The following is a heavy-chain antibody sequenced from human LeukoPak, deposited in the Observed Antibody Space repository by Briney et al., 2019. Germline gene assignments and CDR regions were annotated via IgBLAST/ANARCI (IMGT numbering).Heavy chain of an antibody. CDR1: GYTFTSYG. Sequence: SVKVSCKASGYTFTSYGISWVRQAPGQGLEWMGGIIPIFGTANYAQKFQGRVTITADESTSTAYMELSSLRSEDTAVYYCARDSGGSAAPLTYYYYYMDVWGKGTTVTVSS. CDR3: ARDSGGSAAPLTYYYYYMDV. D-gene: IGHD2-2*01. V-gene: IGHV1-69*13. J-gene: IGHJ6*03. CDR2: IIPIFGTA.